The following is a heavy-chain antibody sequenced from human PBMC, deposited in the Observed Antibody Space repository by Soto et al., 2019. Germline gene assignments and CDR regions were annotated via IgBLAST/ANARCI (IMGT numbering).Heavy chain of an antibody. Sequence: EVQLVECGGGLVQPGGSLRLSCAASGFTVSSNYMSWVRQAPGKGLEWVSLIYSGGSTYYADSVKGRFTISRDSSKNTLYLQMNSLRAEDTAVYRCARDYDGAGSFDIWGQGTMVTVSS. CDR1: GFTVSSNY. CDR3: ARDYDGAGSFDI. CDR2: IYSGGST. V-gene: IGHV3-66*01. J-gene: IGHJ3*02. D-gene: IGHD3-22*01.